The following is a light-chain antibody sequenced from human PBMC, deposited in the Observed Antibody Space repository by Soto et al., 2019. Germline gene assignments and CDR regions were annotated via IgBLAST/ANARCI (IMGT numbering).Light chain of an antibody. Sequence: QLQASMSVFCGGGATXACGASQSVSSNLAGDQQKPGHAPRLLIYGASTRATGIPARFSDSGSGTEFTLTISSLQSEDFAVYYCQQYNKFPRTFGQGTKVDIK. CDR1: QSVSSN. CDR2: GAS. J-gene: IGKJ1*01. V-gene: IGKV3-15*01. CDR3: QQYNKFPRT.